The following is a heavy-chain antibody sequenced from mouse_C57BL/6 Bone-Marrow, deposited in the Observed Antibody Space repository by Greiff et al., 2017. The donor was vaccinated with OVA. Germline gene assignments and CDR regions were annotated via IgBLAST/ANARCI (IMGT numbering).Heavy chain of an antibody. Sequence: VQLQQPGAELVKPGASVKMSCKASGYTFTSYWITWVKQRPGQGLEWIGDIYPGSGSTNYNEKFKSKATLTVDTSSSTAYMQLSSLTSEDSAVYYCARSPHYYGSSLYAMDYWGQGTSVTVSS. D-gene: IGHD1-1*01. V-gene: IGHV1-55*01. CDR2: IYPGSGST. CDR1: GYTFTSYW. CDR3: ARSPHYYGSSLYAMDY. J-gene: IGHJ4*01.